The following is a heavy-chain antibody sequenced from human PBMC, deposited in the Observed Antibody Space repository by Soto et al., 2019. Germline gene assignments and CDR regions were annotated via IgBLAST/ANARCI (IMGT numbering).Heavy chain of an antibody. J-gene: IGHJ4*02. Sequence: PGGSLRLSCAASGFTFSNAWMNWVRQAPGKGLEWVGRIKSKTDGGTTDYAAPVKGRFTISRDDSKNTLYLQMNGLKTEDTAVYYCTTDFWGALAAAIYYFDYWGQGTLVTVSS. V-gene: IGHV3-15*07. CDR3: TTDFWGALAAAIYYFDY. D-gene: IGHD6-13*01. CDR2: IKSKTDGGTT. CDR1: GFTFSNAW.